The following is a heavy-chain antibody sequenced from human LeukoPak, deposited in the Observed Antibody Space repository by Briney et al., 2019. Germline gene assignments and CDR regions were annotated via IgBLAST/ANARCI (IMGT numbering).Heavy chain of an antibody. CDR2: IYYSGST. V-gene: IGHV4-59*01. Sequence: PSETLSLTCTVSGGSTSSYYWSWIRQPPGKGLEWIGYIYYSGSTNYNPSLKSRVTISVDTSKNQFSLKLSSVTAADTAVYYCARGVAARLLDYWGQGTLVTVSS. CDR3: ARGVAARLLDY. D-gene: IGHD6-6*01. J-gene: IGHJ4*02. CDR1: GGSTSSYY.